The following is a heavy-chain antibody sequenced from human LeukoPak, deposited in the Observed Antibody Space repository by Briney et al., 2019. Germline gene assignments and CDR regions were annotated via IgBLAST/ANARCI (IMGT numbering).Heavy chain of an antibody. V-gene: IGHV4-34*01. D-gene: IGHD3-3*01. Sequence: SETLSLTCAVYGGSFSGYYWSWIRQPPGKGLEWIGEINHSGSTNYNPSLKSRVTISVDTSKNQFSLKLSSVTAADTAVYYCARLRRSITIFGDAFDIWGQGTMVTVSS. CDR3: ARLRRSITIFGDAFDI. CDR1: GGSFSGYY. CDR2: INHSGST. J-gene: IGHJ3*02.